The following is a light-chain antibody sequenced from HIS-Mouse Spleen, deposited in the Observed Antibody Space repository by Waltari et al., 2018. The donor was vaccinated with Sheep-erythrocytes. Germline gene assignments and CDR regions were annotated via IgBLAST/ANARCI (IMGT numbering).Light chain of an antibody. J-gene: IGKJ2*01. CDR3: QQYYSTPYT. CDR2: WAS. Sequence: DIVMTQSPESLAVSLGERATINCKSSQSVLYSSNNKNYLAWYQQKPGQPPKLLIYWASTRESGVPDRFSGSGSETDFTLTISSLQAEDVAVYYCQQYYSTPYTFGQGTKLEIK. V-gene: IGKV4-1*01. CDR1: QSVLYSSNNKNY.